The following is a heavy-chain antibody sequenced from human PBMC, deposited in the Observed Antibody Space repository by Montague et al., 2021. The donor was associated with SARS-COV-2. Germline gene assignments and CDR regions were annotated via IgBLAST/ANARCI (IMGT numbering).Heavy chain of an antibody. CDR2: ISYDGFNK. V-gene: IGHV3-30-3*01. Sequence: SLRLSCAASGFTFSSSTMHWVRQAPGKGLEWVAVISYDGFNKYYADSVKGRFTIPRDNSKNTLYLQINSLRAEDTAVYYCARDPLWLRRLYYYYYMDVWGTGTPVTVSS. D-gene: IGHD5-18*01. J-gene: IGHJ6*03. CDR1: GFTFSSST. CDR3: ARDPLWLRRLYYYYYMDV.